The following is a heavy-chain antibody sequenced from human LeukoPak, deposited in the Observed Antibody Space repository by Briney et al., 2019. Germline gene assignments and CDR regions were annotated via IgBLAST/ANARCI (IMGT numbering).Heavy chain of an antibody. CDR1: GFTFSRYW. CDR3: TARYCRSTSCYGEYFQR. V-gene: IGHV3-7*02. Sequence: GGSLRLSCAASGFTFSRYWMTWVRQAPGKGLEWVANINQDGGEKYYVDSVKGRFTISRDNAKNSLFLQVNSLRAEDTAVYYCTARYCRSTSCYGEYFQRWGQGTLVTVSS. D-gene: IGHD2-2*01. J-gene: IGHJ1*01. CDR2: INQDGGEK.